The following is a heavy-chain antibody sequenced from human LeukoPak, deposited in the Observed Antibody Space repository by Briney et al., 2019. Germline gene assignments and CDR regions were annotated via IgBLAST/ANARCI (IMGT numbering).Heavy chain of an antibody. D-gene: IGHD3-3*01. CDR2: IYYSGST. V-gene: IGHV4-31*03. CDR1: GGSISSSSYY. CDR3: ARVNEKGSYGFGRIPAPFDI. J-gene: IGHJ3*02. Sequence: SETLSLTCTVSGGSISSSSYYWGWIRQPPGKGLEWIGYIYYSGSTYYNPSLKSRVTISVDTSKNQFSLKLSSVTAADTAVYYCARVNEKGSYGFGRIPAPFDIWGQGTMVTVSS.